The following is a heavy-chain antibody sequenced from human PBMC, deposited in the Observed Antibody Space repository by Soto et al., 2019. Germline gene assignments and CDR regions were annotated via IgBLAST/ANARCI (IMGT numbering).Heavy chain of an antibody. D-gene: IGHD3-16*02. CDR3: ARLSYDYVWGSYRYTGYYYYGMDV. CDR1: GGSISSSSYY. J-gene: IGHJ6*02. Sequence: SETLSLTCTVSGGSISSSSYYWSLIRHPPGKGLDCIGSIYYSGSTYYNPSLKSRVTISVDTSKNQFSLKLSSVTAADTAVYYCARLSYDYVWGSYRYTGYYYYGMDVWGQGTTVTVSS. CDR2: IYYSGST. V-gene: IGHV4-39*01.